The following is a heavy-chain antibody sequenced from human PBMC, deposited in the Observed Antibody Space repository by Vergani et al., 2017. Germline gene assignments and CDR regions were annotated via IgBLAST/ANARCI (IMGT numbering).Heavy chain of an antibody. J-gene: IGHJ4*02. CDR2: IYHSGST. CDR1: GGSISSSNW. CDR3: ARSGSYYNPYYLDY. D-gene: IGHD3-10*01. Sequence: QVQLQESGPGLVKPSGTLSLTCAVSGGSISSSNWWSWVRQPPGKVLEWIGEIYHSGSTNYNPSLKSRVTISVHKSKNQFSLNLSSVTAADTAVYYCARSGSYYNPYYLDYWGQGTLVTVSS. V-gene: IGHV4-4*02.